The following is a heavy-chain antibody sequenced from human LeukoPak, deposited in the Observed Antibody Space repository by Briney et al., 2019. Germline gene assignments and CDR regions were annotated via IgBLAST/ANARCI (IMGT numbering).Heavy chain of an antibody. V-gene: IGHV1-2*04. D-gene: IGHD6-19*01. J-gene: IGHJ1*01. CDR1: RYTFTGYY. CDR3: ARGQGVAARLQH. CDR2: INPNSGGT. Sequence: ASVKVSCKASRYTFTGYYMHWVRQAPGQGLEWMGWINPNSGGTNYAQKFQGWVTMTRDTSISTAYMELSRLRSDDTAVYYCARGQGVAARLQHWGQGTLVTVSS.